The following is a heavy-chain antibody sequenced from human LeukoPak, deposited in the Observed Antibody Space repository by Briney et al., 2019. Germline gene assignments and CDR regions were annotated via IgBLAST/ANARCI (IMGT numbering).Heavy chain of an antibody. CDR3: AHRYYDFWSGYYRGGFDI. CDR2: IYWDDDK. CDR1: GFSLSTSGVG. Sequence: SGPTLVNPTQTLTLTCTFSGFSLSTSGVGVGWIRQPPGKALEWLALIYWDDDKRYSPSLKSRLTITKDTSKNQVVLTMTNMDPVDTATYYCAHRYYDFWSGYYRGGFDIWGQGTMVRVSS. V-gene: IGHV2-5*02. J-gene: IGHJ3*02. D-gene: IGHD3-3*01.